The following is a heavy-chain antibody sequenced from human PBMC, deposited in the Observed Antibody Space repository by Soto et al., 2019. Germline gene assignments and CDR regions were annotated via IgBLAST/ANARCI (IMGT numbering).Heavy chain of an antibody. D-gene: IGHD5-12*01. V-gene: IGHV4-59*08. J-gene: IGHJ4*02. CDR3: ARLRYSAYYVTYHLDY. CDR1: GGSITSYY. CDR2: IHYTGAT. Sequence: QVQLQESGPGLVKPSETLSLTCTVSGGSITSYYWSWIRQSPGKGLESIGSIHYTGATNYNPSLKSRVTISVDTSKNQFSLKLSSVTAADAAVYYCARLRYSAYYVTYHLDYWGQGAVVTVSS.